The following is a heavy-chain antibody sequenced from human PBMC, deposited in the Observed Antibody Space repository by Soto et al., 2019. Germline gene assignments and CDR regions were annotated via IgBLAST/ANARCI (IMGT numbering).Heavy chain of an antibody. V-gene: IGHV3-23*01. CDR3: VRRGWDGNYYDFRY. D-gene: IGHD3-3*01. J-gene: IGHJ4*02. Sequence: EVQLLESGGALVQPGESLRLSCAASGFTFSSSAMAWVRQAPGKGLEWVSAISGGGGGAPYADSLKGRFTISRDNSKNTLYLQMNSLRVEDRDVYYCVRRGWDGNYYDFRYWGQGTLVTVSS. CDR2: ISGGGGGA. CDR1: GFTFSSSA.